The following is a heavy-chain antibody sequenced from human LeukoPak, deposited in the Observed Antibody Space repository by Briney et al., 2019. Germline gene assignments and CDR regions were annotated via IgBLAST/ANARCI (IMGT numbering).Heavy chain of an antibody. Sequence: GGSLRLSCAASGFTFSSYAMSWVRQAPGKGLEWVSAISGSGGSTYYADSVKGRFTISRDNSKNTLYLQMNSLRAEDTAAYYCASNDYSNHDAFDIWGQGTMVTVSS. CDR2: ISGSGGST. V-gene: IGHV3-23*01. D-gene: IGHD4-11*01. J-gene: IGHJ3*02. CDR3: ASNDYSNHDAFDI. CDR1: GFTFSSYA.